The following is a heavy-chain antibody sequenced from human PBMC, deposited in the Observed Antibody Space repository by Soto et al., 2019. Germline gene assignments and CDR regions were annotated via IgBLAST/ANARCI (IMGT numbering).Heavy chain of an antibody. CDR2: ISHDGGDK. CDR1: GFSFSSYT. J-gene: IGHJ4*02. V-gene: IGHV3-30*04. D-gene: IGHD3-3*02. CDR3: AREYSLAVFAPGY. Sequence: GGSLRLSCAASGFSFSSYTMHWVRQTPGKGLERVAVISHDGGDKYYADSVKGRFTISRDNSKNTLYLQMNSLRREDTSVYYCAREYSLAVFAPGYWGQGSLVTVS.